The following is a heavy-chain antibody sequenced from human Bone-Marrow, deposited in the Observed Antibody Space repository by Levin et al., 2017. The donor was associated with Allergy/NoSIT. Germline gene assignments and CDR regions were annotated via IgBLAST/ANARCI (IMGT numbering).Heavy chain of an antibody. CDR1: GASINSHY. CDR3: ARDLSSNWFYY. V-gene: IGHV4-59*11. Sequence: PSETLSLTCTVSGASINSHYWSWIRQPPGKGLEWIGSFYYTVDTNYNPSLKSRVTISVDTSKNQFSLSVSSVTAADTATYFCARDLSSNWFYYWGQGILVAVSS. D-gene: IGHD1-1*01. CDR2: FYYTVDT. J-gene: IGHJ4*02.